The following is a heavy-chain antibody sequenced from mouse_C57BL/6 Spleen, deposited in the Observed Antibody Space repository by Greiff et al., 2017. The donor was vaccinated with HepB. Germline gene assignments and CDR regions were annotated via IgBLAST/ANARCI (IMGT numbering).Heavy chain of an antibody. V-gene: IGHV2-2*01. CDR2: IWSGGST. D-gene: IGHD2-3*01. CDR3: ARKSDGYLYYYAMDY. J-gene: IGHJ4*01. CDR1: GFSLTSYG. Sequence: VMLVESGPGLVQPSQSLSITCTVSGFSLTSYGVHWVRQSPGKGLEWLGVIWSGGSTDYNAAFISRLSISKDNSKSQVFFKMNSLQADDTAIYYCARKSDGYLYYYAMDYWGQGTSVTVSS.